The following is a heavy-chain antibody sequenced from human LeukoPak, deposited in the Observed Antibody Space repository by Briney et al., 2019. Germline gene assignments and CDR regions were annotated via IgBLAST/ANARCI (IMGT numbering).Heavy chain of an antibody. D-gene: IGHD1-1*01. CDR1: GFTFSDHY. Sequence: QPGGSLRLSCAASGFTFSDHYMDWVRQAPGKGLEWVGRSGNKPASYTTEYAASVTGRFTISRDESKNSLDLQMNSLKTEDTAVYYCSRGYSGTNWYGFDIWGQGTMVTVSS. CDR2: SGNKPASYTT. V-gene: IGHV3-72*01. J-gene: IGHJ3*02. CDR3: SRGYSGTNWYGFDI.